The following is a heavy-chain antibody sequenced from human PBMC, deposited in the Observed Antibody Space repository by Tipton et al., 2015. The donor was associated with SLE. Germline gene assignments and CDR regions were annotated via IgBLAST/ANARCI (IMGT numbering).Heavy chain of an antibody. J-gene: IGHJ6*02. Sequence: TLSLTCTVSGGSISSGGYYWNWIRQHPGKGLEWIGYIGYIYNSGTTNYNPSLKSPVTISVDRSKNQFSLKLTSVTAADTAVYYCARDLGSYYGIDVWGQGTTVTVSS. D-gene: IGHD2-15*01. CDR2: IGYIYNSGTT. CDR1: GGSISSGGYY. CDR3: ARDLGSYYGIDV. V-gene: IGHV4-61*08.